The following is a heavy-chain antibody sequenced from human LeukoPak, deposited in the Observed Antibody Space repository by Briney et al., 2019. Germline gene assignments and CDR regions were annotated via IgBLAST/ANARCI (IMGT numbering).Heavy chain of an antibody. CDR1: GGSISSGSYY. Sequence: SETLSLTCTVSGGSISSGSYYWSWIRQPAGKGLEWIGRIYTSGCTNYNPSLKSRVTMSVDTSKNQFSLNLSSVTAADTAVYYCASLTTVTAAYYYNYHMDVWGKGTTVTVSS. J-gene: IGHJ6*03. CDR2: IYTSGCT. V-gene: IGHV4-61*02. CDR3: ASLTTVTAAYYYNYHMDV. D-gene: IGHD4-17*01.